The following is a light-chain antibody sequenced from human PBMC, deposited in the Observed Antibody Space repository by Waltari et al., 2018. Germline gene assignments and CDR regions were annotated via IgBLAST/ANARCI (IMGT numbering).Light chain of an antibody. CDR3: AAWDDSLRVV. CDR2: TNN. Sequence: QSVLTPPPSASGTPGQTVTISFSGRSSNIGSNDVIWYQQLPGTAPKLLIYTNNQRPTGVPDRFSGSKSGTSASLAITGLRSEDEADYYCAAWDDSLRVVFGGGTKLTVL. J-gene: IGLJ2*01. V-gene: IGLV1-47*01. CDR1: SSNIGSND.